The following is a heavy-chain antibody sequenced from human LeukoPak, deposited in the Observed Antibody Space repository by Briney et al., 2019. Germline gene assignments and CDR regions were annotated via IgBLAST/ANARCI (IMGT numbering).Heavy chain of an antibody. Sequence: GGSLRLSCAASGFTFSSYAMSWVRQAPGKGLEWVSAISGSGGSTYYADSVKGRFTISRDNSKNTLYLQMNSLRAEDTAVYYCAKDMVVTTVTTVFDYWGQGTLVTVSS. J-gene: IGHJ4*02. V-gene: IGHV3-23*01. D-gene: IGHD4-17*01. CDR3: AKDMVVTTVTTVFDY. CDR1: GFTFSSYA. CDR2: ISGSGGST.